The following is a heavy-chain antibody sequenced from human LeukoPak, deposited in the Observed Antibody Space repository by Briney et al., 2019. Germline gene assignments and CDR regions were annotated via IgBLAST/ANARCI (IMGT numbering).Heavy chain of an antibody. D-gene: IGHD5-24*01. CDR1: GGSISSYY. CDR2: IYTSGST. V-gene: IGHV4-4*07. CDR3: ARDGVEMATDYYYGVDV. Sequence: SETLSLTCTVSGGSISSYYWSWIRQPAGKGLEWIGRIYTSGSTNYNPSLKSRVTMSVDTSKNLFSLRLTSVTAADTAVYYCARDGVEMATDYYYGVDVWGQGTTVIVSS. J-gene: IGHJ6*02.